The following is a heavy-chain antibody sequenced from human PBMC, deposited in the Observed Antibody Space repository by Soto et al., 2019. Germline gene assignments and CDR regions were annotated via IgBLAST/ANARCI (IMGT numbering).Heavy chain of an antibody. J-gene: IGHJ5*02. Sequence: EVQLVESGGGLVQPGGSLRLSCAASGFTVSSNYMSWVRQAPGKGLEWVSVIYSGGSTYYADSVKGRFTISRHNSKNTRYLQMNSLRAEDTAVYYCAREASGRNNWFDPWGQGTLVTVSS. CDR2: IYSGGST. V-gene: IGHV3-53*04. CDR1: GFTVSSNY. CDR3: AREASGRNNWFDP. D-gene: IGHD3-10*01.